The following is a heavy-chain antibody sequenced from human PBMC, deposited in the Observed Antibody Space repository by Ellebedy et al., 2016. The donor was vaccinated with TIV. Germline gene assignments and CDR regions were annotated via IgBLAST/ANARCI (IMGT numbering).Heavy chain of an antibody. CDR2: INPNSGGT. Sequence: ASVKVSCKASGHTFTGYYMHWVRQAPGQGLEWMGWINPNSGGTNYAQKFQGRVTMTRDTSISTAYMELSRLRSDDTAVYYCARASEDDPSFDFDWLPGDYWGQGTLVTVSS. V-gene: IGHV1-2*02. CDR3: ARASEDDPSFDFDWLPGDY. J-gene: IGHJ4*02. D-gene: IGHD3-9*01. CDR1: GHTFTGYY.